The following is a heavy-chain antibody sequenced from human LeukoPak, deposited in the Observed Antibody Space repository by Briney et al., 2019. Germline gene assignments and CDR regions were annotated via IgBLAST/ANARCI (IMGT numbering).Heavy chain of an antibody. CDR1: GGSMSSYY. D-gene: IGHD2-2*01. V-gene: IGHV4-4*07. CDR3: ARSVKYQLLFDY. CDR2: IYTSGST. J-gene: IGHJ4*02. Sequence: SETLSLTCTVSGGSMSSYYWSWIGQPAGKGLEWIGHIYTSGSTNYNPSLKSRVTMSVDTSKNQFSLKLNSVTAADTAVYYCARSVKYQLLFDYWDQGTLVTVSS.